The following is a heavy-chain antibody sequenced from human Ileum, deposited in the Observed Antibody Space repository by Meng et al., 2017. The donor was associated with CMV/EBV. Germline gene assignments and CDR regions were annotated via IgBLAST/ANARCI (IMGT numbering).Heavy chain of an antibody. CDR2: IIPLFGST. Sequence: GALSSYVLIWVRQAPGQGLEWMGGIIPLFGSTNYARKFRGRVTIPTYGSTPTADMALTPLSSEDTAVYFCVRGMLGIIDYGTSSFDYWGQGTLVTVSS. CDR1: GALSSYV. CDR3: VRGMLGIIDYGTSSFDY. D-gene: IGHD4/OR15-4a*01. V-gene: IGHV1-69*05. J-gene: IGHJ4*02.